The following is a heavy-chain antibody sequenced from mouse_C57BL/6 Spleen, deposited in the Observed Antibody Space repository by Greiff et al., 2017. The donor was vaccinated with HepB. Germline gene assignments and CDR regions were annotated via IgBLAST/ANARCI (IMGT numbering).Heavy chain of an antibody. D-gene: IGHD4-1*01. Sequence: QVQLQQPGAELVRPGSSVKLSCKASGYTFTSYWMHWVKQRPIQGLEWIGNIDPSDSETHYNQKFKDKATLTVDKSSSTAYMQLSSLTSEDSAVYYCAREGNWALFAYWGQGTLVTVSA. J-gene: IGHJ3*01. CDR3: AREGNWALFAY. CDR1: GYTFTSYW. CDR2: IDPSDSET. V-gene: IGHV1-52*01.